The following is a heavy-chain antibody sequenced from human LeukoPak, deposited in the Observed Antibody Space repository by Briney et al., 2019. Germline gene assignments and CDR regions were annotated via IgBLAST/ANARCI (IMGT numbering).Heavy chain of an antibody. Sequence: ASEKVSCKASGGTFSSYAISWVRQAPRQGLEWMGRIIPILGIANYAQKFQGRVTITADKSTSTAYMELSSLRSEDTAVYYCARLPLGAHYFDYWGQGTLVTVSS. V-gene: IGHV1-69*04. CDR3: ARLPLGAHYFDY. CDR1: GGTFSSYA. D-gene: IGHD1-26*01. J-gene: IGHJ4*02. CDR2: IIPILGIA.